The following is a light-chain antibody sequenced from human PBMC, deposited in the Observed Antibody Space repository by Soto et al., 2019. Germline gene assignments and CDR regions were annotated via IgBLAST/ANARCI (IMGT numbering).Light chain of an antibody. V-gene: IGKV1-33*01. CDR1: QDISNS. CDR3: QQYDNLPRT. Sequence: DIQMTQSPSSLSASVGDRVTITCQASQDISNSLNWFQQIPGKAPRLLIYDASNLETGVPSRFSGSGSWTDFTFTISRLQPEDLATYYCQQYDNLPRTFGQGTQLEIK. J-gene: IGKJ2*01. CDR2: DAS.